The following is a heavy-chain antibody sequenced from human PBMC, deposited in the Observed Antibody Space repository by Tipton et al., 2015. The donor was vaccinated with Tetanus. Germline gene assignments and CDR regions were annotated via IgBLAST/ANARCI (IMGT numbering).Heavy chain of an antibody. CDR3: ARATSYYYGMDV. D-gene: IGHD1-1*01. Sequence: LVKPTETLSLTCAVYGGSFSGYYWSWIRQPPGKGLEWIGSIYYSGSTYYNPSLKSRVTISVDTSKNQFSLKLSSVTAADTAVYYCARATSYYYGMDVWGQGTTVTVSS. J-gene: IGHJ6*02. CDR2: IYYSGST. V-gene: IGHV4-34*01. CDR1: GGSFSGYY.